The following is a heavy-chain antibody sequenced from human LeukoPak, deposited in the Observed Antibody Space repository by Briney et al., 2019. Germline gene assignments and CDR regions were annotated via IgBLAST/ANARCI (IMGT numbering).Heavy chain of an antibody. CDR1: GFTFSSYA. D-gene: IGHD6-19*01. CDR2: ISGSGGST. J-gene: IGHJ5*02. Sequence: GGSPRLSCAASGFTFSSYAMSWVRQAPGKGLEWVSAISGSGGSTYYADSVKGRFTISRDNSRNTLYLQMNSLRAEDTAVYYCAKEHSDWYGNWFDPWGQGTLVTVSS. CDR3: AKEHSDWYGNWFDP. V-gene: IGHV3-23*01.